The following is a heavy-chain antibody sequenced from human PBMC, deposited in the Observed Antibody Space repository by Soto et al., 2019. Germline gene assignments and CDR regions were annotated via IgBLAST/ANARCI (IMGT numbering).Heavy chain of an antibody. Sequence: SETLSLTCAVYGGSSSGYYWSWIRQPPGKGLEWIGEINHSGSTNYNPSLKSRVTISVDTSKNQFSLKLSSVTAADTAVYYCARGRPRYSYDKNYYYYYGMDVWGQGTTVTVSS. V-gene: IGHV4-34*01. D-gene: IGHD5-18*01. CDR3: ARGRPRYSYDKNYYYYYGMDV. CDR2: INHSGST. J-gene: IGHJ6*02. CDR1: GGSSSGYY.